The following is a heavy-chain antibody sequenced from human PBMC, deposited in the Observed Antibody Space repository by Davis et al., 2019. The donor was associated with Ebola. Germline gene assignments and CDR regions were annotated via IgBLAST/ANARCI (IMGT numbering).Heavy chain of an antibody. D-gene: IGHD2-21*01. J-gene: IGHJ5*02. Sequence: ASVKVSCKTSGGNFNNYVISWVRQAPGQGLEWMGIINPSGGSTSYAQKFQGRVTMTRDTSTSTVYMELSSLRSEDTAVYYCAREHLWHWFDPWGQGTLVTVSS. CDR2: INPSGGST. CDR1: GGNFNNYV. V-gene: IGHV1-46*02. CDR3: AREHLWHWFDP.